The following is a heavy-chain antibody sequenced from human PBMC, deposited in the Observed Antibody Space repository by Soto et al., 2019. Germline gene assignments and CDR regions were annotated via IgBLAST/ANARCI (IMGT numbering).Heavy chain of an antibody. D-gene: IGHD2-21*02. V-gene: IGHV4-4*02. Sequence: SETLSLTCGASGGTVASSHWWSWVRQSPGGGLEWIGNVYHTGDTNFNPSLQSRVTISVDKSNNQFSLRLNSLTAADTAVYFCAREIVTAGGNNYFDPWGPGTLVTVSS. CDR3: AREIVTAGGNNYFDP. CDR1: GGTVASSHW. CDR2: VYHTGDT. J-gene: IGHJ5*02.